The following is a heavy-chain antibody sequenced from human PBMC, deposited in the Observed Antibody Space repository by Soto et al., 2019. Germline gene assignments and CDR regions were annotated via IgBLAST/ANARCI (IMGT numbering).Heavy chain of an antibody. D-gene: IGHD3-22*01. Sequence: QVQLQESGPGLVKPSQTLSLTCTVSGGSISSGDYYWSWIRQPPGKGLEWIGYIYYSGSTYYNPSLKSRVTISVDTSKNQFSLKLSSVTAADTAVYYCASYYDSSGYYYQGYFDLWGRGTLVTVSS. J-gene: IGHJ2*01. CDR2: IYYSGST. CDR3: ASYYDSSGYYYQGYFDL. CDR1: GGSISSGDYY. V-gene: IGHV4-30-4*01.